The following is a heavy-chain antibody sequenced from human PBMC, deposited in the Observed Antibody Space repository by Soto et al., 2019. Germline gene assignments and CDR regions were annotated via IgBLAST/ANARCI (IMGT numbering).Heavy chain of an antibody. J-gene: IGHJ3*02. V-gene: IGHV3-53*04. CDR3: AREGHDYSNAFDI. D-gene: IGHD4-4*01. Sequence: GGSLRLSCAASGFTVSSNYMSWVRQAPGKGLEWVSVIYSGGSTYYAYSVKGRFTISRHNSKNTLYLQMNSLRAEDTAVYYCAREGHDYSNAFDIWGQGTMVTVSS. CDR1: GFTVSSNY. CDR2: IYSGGST.